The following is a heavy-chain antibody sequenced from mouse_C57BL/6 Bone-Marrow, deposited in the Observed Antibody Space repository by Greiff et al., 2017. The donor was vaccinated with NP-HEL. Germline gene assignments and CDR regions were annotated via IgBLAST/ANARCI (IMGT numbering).Heavy chain of an antibody. CDR2: IDPSDSYT. V-gene: IGHV1-69*01. J-gene: IGHJ4*01. Sequence: VQLQQPGAELVMPGASVKLSCKASGYTFTSYWMHWVKQRPGQGLEWIGEIDPSDSYTNSNQKFKGKSTLTVDKSSSTAYMQLSSLTSEDSAVYYCARERDPLYWGQGTSVTVSS. CDR3: ARERDPLY. CDR1: GYTFTSYW.